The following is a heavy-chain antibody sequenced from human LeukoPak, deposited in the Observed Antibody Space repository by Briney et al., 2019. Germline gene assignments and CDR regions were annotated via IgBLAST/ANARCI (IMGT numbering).Heavy chain of an antibody. D-gene: IGHD3-3*01. Sequence: GASVKVSCKASGYTFTSYGISWVRQAPGQGLEWMGWISAYNGNTNYAQRLQGRVTMTTDTSTGTAYMELGSLRSDDTAVYYCARVTVDDFWSGYYGWGQGTLVTVSS. CDR1: GYTFTSYG. CDR2: ISAYNGNT. CDR3: ARVTVDDFWSGYYG. J-gene: IGHJ4*02. V-gene: IGHV1-18*01.